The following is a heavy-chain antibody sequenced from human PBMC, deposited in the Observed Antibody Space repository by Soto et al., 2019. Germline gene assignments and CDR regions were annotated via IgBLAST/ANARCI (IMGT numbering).Heavy chain of an antibody. J-gene: IGHJ4*02. CDR3: VREGPGTGTVDY. CDR2: TSSDGSNE. Sequence: PGGSLRLSCAASEFTFSSYAMHWVRQAPGKGLEWVAVTSSDGSNEFYGDSVKGRFIISRDNSKNTLYLQMSSLRLEDTAVYYCVREGPGTGTVDYWVKGDRVSV. D-gene: IGHD2-8*02. V-gene: IGHV3-30-3*01. CDR1: EFTFSSYA.